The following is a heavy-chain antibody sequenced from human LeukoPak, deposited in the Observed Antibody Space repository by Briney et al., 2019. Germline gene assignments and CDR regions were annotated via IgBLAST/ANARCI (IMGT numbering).Heavy chain of an antibody. CDR2: IYYSGST. CDR3: ARSRGIAAYFDY. D-gene: IGHD6-6*01. V-gene: IGHV4-59*08. J-gene: IGHJ4*02. CDR1: GGSITSYY. Sequence: SETLSLTCTVSGGSITSYYWSWIRQPPGKGLEWIGYIYYSGSTNYNPSLRGRVTISVDTSKNQFSLKLSSVTAADTAVYYCARSRGIAAYFDYWGQGTLVTVSS.